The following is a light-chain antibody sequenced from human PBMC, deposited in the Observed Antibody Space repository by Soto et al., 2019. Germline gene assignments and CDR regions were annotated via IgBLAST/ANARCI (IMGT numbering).Light chain of an antibody. J-gene: IGKJ3*01. CDR1: QSVSDN. CDR2: GAS. V-gene: IGKV3D-15*01. Sequence: EIVMTQSPATLSVSPGERATLSCRASQSVSDNLAWYQQKPGQAPRLLIYGASTRATGVPASFSGSGSGTEFTLTISSLQSEDFAVYYCQQYSNWPFTCGPGYKVDVK. CDR3: QQYSNWPFT.